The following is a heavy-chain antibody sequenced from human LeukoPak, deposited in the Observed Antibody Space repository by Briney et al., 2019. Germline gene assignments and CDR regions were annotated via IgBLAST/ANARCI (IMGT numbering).Heavy chain of an antibody. CDR3: ARDSYQDYYGSGSYFGY. V-gene: IGHV4-59*01. CDR2: IYYSGST. J-gene: IGHJ4*02. D-gene: IGHD3-10*01. CDR1: GGSISSYY. Sequence: SETLSLTCTVSGGSISSYYWSWIRQPPGKGLEWIGYIYYSGSTNYNPSLKSRVTISVDTSKNQFSLKLSSVTAADTAVYYCARDSYQDYYGSGSYFGYWGQGTLVTVSS.